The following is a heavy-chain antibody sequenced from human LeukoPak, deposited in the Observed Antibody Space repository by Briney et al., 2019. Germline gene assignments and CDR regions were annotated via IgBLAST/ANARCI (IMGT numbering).Heavy chain of an antibody. CDR3: ARDGGYCSGGSCYPPLFDY. CDR1: GFTFSSYS. J-gene: IGHJ4*02. D-gene: IGHD2-15*01. CDR2: ISSSSSTI. V-gene: IGHV3-48*02. Sequence: GGSLRLSCAASGFTFSSYSMNWARQAPGKGLEWVSYISSSSSTIYYADSVKGRFTISRDNAKNSLYLQMNSLRDEDTAVYYCARDGGYCSGGSCYPPLFDYWGQGTLVTVSS.